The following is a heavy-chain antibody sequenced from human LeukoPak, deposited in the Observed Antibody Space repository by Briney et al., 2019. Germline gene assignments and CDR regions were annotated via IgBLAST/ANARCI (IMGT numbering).Heavy chain of an antibody. CDR3: ARLSAGYCSSTSCPYYYCYYYMDV. V-gene: IGHV4-39*01. CDR1: GGSISSSSYY. D-gene: IGHD2-2*01. J-gene: IGHJ6*03. Sequence: SETLSLTCTVSGGSISSSSYYWGWIRQPPGKGLEWIGSIYYSGSTYYNPSLKSRVTISVDTSKNQFSLKLSSVTAADTAVYYCARLSAGYCSSTSCPYYYCYYYMDVWGKGTTVTVSS. CDR2: IYYSGST.